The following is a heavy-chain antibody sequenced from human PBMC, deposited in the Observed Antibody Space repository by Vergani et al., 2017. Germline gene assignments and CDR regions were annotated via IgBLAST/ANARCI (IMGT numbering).Heavy chain of an antibody. CDR2: ISSSSSYI. V-gene: IGHV3-21*01. D-gene: IGHD3-22*01. J-gene: IGHJ4*02. CDR3: ARDRYDYDYDSRGYAH. CDR1: GFTFSSYS. Sequence: EVQLVESGGGLVKPGGSLRLSCAASGFTFSSYSMNWVRQAPGKGLEWVSSISSSSSYIYYADSVKGRFTISRDNAKNSLYLQMNSLRAEDTAVYYCARDRYDYDYDSRGYAHWGQGTLVTVSS.